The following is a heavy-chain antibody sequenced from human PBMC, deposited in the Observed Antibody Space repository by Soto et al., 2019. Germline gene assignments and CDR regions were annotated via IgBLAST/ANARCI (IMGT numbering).Heavy chain of an antibody. V-gene: IGHV3-15*01. CDR1: GFSFSNAW. CDR3: TTEVDYYDSSGYYRYYFDY. Sequence: EVQLVEPGGCLVKPGGSLRLSCAVSGFSFSNAWMRWVRQAPGKGLEWVGRIKSKTDGGTTDYAAPVKGRFTISRDDSKNTLYLQMNSLKTEDTAVYYCTTEVDYYDSSGYYRYYFDYWGQGTLVTVSS. D-gene: IGHD3-22*01. CDR2: IKSKTDGGTT. J-gene: IGHJ4*02.